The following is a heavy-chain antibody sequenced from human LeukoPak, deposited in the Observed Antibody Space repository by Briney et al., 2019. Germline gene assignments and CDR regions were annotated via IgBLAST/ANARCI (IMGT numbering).Heavy chain of an antibody. CDR1: GYTFTSYY. D-gene: IGHD1-26*01. Sequence: GTSVKVSCKASGYTFTSYYMHWVRQAPGQGLEWMGIINPSGGSTSYAQKFQGRVTMTRDTSTSTVYMELSSLRSEDTAVYYCARVGGSYGPDWYFDLWGRGTLVTVSS. CDR3: ARVGGSYGPDWYFDL. V-gene: IGHV1-46*01. J-gene: IGHJ2*01. CDR2: INPSGGST.